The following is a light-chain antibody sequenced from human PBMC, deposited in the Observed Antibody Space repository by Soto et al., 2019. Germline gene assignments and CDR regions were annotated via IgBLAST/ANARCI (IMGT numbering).Light chain of an antibody. CDR3: QQTFSSPLT. J-gene: IGKJ4*01. V-gene: IGKV1-39*01. Sequence: DIQMTQSPSSLSASVGERVTIACRASQSINNYLSWYQQKSGKAPDRLIFGASTLASGVPSRFSGSGSGTNFTLTLSGLRPEDFATYFCQQTFSSPLTFGGGTK. CDR1: QSINNY. CDR2: GAS.